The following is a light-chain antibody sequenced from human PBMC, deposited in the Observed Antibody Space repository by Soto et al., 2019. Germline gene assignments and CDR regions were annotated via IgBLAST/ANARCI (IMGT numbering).Light chain of an antibody. V-gene: IGLV2-11*01. CDR3: CSYAGTSTVM. CDR1: STDVGGNNY. CDR2: DVT. Sequence: QSALTQPRSVSGSPGQSVTMTCTGTSTDVGGNNYVSWYQQHPGKAPKLMIYDVTKRPSGVPDRFSGSKSDNTASLTISGLQADDEADYYCCSYAGTSTVMFGGGTKAHRP. J-gene: IGLJ3*02.